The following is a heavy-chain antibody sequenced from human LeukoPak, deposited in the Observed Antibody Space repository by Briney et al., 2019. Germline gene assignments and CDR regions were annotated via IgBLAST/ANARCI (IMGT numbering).Heavy chain of an antibody. J-gene: IGHJ4*02. D-gene: IGHD3-22*01. CDR2: ISAYNGNT. Sequence: ASVKVSCKASGYTFASYGISWVRQAPGQGLEWMGWISAYNGNTNYAQKLQGRVTMTTDTSTSTAYMELRSLRSDDTAVYYCARDLMADYYDSSGCWLDYWGQGTLVTVSS. CDR1: GYTFASYG. V-gene: IGHV1-18*01. CDR3: ARDLMADYYDSSGCWLDY.